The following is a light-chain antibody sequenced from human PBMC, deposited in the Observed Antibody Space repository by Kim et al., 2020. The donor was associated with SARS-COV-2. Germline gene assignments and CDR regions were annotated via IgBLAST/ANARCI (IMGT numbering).Light chain of an antibody. CDR3: NSYTSSRTYV. CDR2: EVF. V-gene: IGLV2-14*01. Sequence: QSALTQPPSASGSPGQSVTISCTGTSSDVGDYNNVSWFQQHPGKAPKLLIYEVFKRPSGVSNRFSGSKSGNTASLTISGLQTEDEADYYCNSYTSSRTYVFGTGTKVTVL. J-gene: IGLJ1*01. CDR1: SSDVGDYNN.